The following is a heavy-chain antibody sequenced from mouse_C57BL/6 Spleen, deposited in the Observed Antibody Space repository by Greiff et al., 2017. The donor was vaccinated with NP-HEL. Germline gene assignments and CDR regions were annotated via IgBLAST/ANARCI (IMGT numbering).Heavy chain of an antibody. V-gene: IGHV7-3*01. D-gene: IGHD1-1*01. CDR3: ARSPYYGNFDD. Sequence: EVQLVESGGGLVQPGGSLSLSCAASGFTFTDYYMSWVRQPPGKALEWLGFIRNKANGYTTEYSASVKGRFTISRDNSQSILYLQMNALRAEDSATYYCARSPYYGNFDDWGQGTTLTVSS. CDR2: IRNKANGYTT. J-gene: IGHJ2*01. CDR1: GFTFTDYY.